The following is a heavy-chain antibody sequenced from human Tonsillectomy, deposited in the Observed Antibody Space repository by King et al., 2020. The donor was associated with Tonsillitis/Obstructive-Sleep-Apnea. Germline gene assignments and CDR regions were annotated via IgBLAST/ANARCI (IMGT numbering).Heavy chain of an antibody. CDR1: GRSFSGYY. V-gene: IGHV4-34*01. CDR3: AGEVVFTTGEYFQE. J-gene: IGHJ1*01. CDR2: INHSGST. Sequence: VQLQQWGAGLLKPSETLSLTCAVYGRSFSGYYWSWIRQPPGKGLEWIGEINHSGSTNYNPSLKSRITISVDTSKNQFSLKLSTVTAADTAVYYCAGEVVFTTGEYFQEWGQGTLVTVSS. D-gene: IGHD3-22*01.